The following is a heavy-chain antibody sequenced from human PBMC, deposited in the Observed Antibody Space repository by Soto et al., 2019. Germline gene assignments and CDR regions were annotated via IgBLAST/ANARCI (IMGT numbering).Heavy chain of an antibody. CDR3: ARSWSSLGYSWAFDI. Sequence: QVQLVESGGGVVQPGRSLRLSCAASGFTFSSYGMHWVRQAPGKGLEWVAVIWYDGSNKYYADSVKGRFTISRDNSKNTLYLQMNSLRAEDTDVYYCARSWSSLGYSWAFDIWGQGTIVTVSS. D-gene: IGHD5-18*01. J-gene: IGHJ3*02. CDR2: IWYDGSNK. CDR1: GFTFSSYG. V-gene: IGHV3-33*01.